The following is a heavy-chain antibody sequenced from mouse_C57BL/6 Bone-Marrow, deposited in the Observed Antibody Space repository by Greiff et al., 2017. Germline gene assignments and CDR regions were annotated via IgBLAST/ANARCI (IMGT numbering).Heavy chain of an antibody. CDR1: GYTFTTYP. J-gene: IGHJ4*01. CDR2: FHPYNDDT. Sequence: QVQLQQSGAELVRPGASVKLSCTASGYTFTTYPIEWMKQNHGKSLEWIGNFHPYNDDTKYNEKFKGKATLTVEKSSSTVYLELSRLTSDDSAVYYCARGSNYEREMDYWGQGTSVTVSS. CDR3: ARGSNYEREMDY. V-gene: IGHV1-47*01. D-gene: IGHD2-5*01.